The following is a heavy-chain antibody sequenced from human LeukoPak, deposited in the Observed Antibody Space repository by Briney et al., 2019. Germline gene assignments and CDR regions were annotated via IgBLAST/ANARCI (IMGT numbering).Heavy chain of an antibody. D-gene: IGHD7-27*01. CDR2: INPNSGGT. Sequence: ASVKVSCKASGYTFTGYYMHWVRQAPGQGLEWMGWINPNSGGTNYAQKFQGRVTMTRDTSISTAYMELSRLRSDDTAVYYCARAFGLGMVYYYYYGMDVWGQGTTVTVSS. CDR1: GYTFTGYY. J-gene: IGHJ6*02. CDR3: ARAFGLGMVYYYYYGMDV. V-gene: IGHV1-2*02.